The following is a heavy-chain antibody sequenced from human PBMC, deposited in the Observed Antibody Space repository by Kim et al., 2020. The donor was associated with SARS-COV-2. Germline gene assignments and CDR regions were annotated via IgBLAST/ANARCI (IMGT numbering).Heavy chain of an antibody. CDR3: AGGYGSGSYYRYYYGMDV. CDR2: INHSGST. V-gene: IGHV4-34*01. Sequence: SETLSLTCAVYGGSFSGYYWSWIRQPPGKGLEWIGEINHSGSTNYNPSLKGRVTISVDTSKNQFSLKLSAVTAADTAVYYCAGGYGSGSYYRYYYGMDVWGQGTTVTVSS. CDR1: GGSFSGYY. D-gene: IGHD3-10*01. J-gene: IGHJ6*02.